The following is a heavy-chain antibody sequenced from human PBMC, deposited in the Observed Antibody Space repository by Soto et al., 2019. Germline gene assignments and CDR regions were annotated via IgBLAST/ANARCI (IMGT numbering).Heavy chain of an antibody. CDR2: ISDSGRT. J-gene: IGHJ4*02. V-gene: IGHV4-31*03. CDR1: GGPINSGGYY. Sequence: KTSETLSLTCTVSGGPINSGGYYWSWIRQLPGKGLEWIGYISDSGRTFYNPSLKSRVTILLHTSKRQFSLKLSPVTAADTAIYYCARIEGYYRDFDYWGQGTLVTVSS. CDR3: ARIEGYYRDFDY. D-gene: IGHD3-3*01.